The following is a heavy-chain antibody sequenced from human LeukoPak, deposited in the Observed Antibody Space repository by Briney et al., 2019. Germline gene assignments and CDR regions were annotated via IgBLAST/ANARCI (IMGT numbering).Heavy chain of an antibody. CDR3: ARDAGGYYYMDV. CDR1: GFTFSSYG. Sequence: GGSLRLSCAASGFTFSSYGMHWVRQAPGKGLEWVAVIWYDGSNKYYADSVKGRFTISRDNSKNTLYLQMNSLRAEDTAVYYCARDAGGYYYMDVWGKGTTVTVSS. V-gene: IGHV3-33*01. CDR2: IWYDGSNK. J-gene: IGHJ6*03.